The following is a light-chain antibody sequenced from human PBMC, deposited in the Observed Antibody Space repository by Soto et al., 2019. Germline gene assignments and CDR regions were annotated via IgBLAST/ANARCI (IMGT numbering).Light chain of an antibody. V-gene: IGKV1D-12*01. J-gene: IGKJ5*01. CDR1: QGIGTW. Sequence: DFQVTQSPSFVSASVGDTVTITCRASQGIGTWLAWYQQKPGKAPNLLIYGASNLQSGVPPRFSGRGIGTHFTLTIVSLQPEDFATYCCQQTNSFPVTFGQGTRLEI. CDR3: QQTNSFPVT. CDR2: GAS.